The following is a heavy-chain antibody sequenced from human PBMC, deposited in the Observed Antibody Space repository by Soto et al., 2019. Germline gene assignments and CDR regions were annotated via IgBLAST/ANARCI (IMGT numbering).Heavy chain of an antibody. V-gene: IGHV4-30-4*01. Sequence: QLQLQESGPGLVKPSQTLSLTCTVSGGSINNGHFYWGWIRQPPGKGLEWIGYVYFTGTTYLNPSVKSRINMSFETSKNQCSLKLSSVTAADTAVYYCVRGYYYGSGSLHWFDPWAREPWSPSLQ. CDR3: VRGYYYGSGSLHWFDP. CDR2: VYFTGTT. D-gene: IGHD3-10*01. J-gene: IGHJ5*02. CDR1: GGSINNGHFY.